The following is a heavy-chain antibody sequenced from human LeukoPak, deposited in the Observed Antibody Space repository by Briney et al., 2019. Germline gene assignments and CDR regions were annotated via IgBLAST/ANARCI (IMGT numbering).Heavy chain of an antibody. V-gene: IGHV3-23*01. CDR3: AREWGNSVLPSDY. CDR2: ISGSGGST. J-gene: IGHJ4*02. Sequence: GGSLRLSCAASGFTFSNYAMSWVRQAPGKGLEWVSAISGSGGSTYYADSVKGRFTISRDNSKNTLYLQMNSLRAEDTAVYYCAREWGNSVLPSDYWGQGTLVTVSP. D-gene: IGHD3-16*01. CDR1: GFTFSNYA.